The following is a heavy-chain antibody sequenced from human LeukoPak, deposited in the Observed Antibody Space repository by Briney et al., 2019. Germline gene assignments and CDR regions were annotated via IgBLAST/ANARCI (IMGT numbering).Heavy chain of an antibody. CDR1: GFTFSSYG. CDR3: AREWELQSAVNY. Sequence: PGGSLRLSCAASGFTFSSYGMHWVRQAPGKGLEWVAVIWYDGSNKYYADSVKGRFTISRDNSKNTLYLQMNSLRAEDTAVYYCAREWELQSAVNYWGQGTLVTVSS. D-gene: IGHD1-26*01. V-gene: IGHV3-33*01. J-gene: IGHJ4*02. CDR2: IWYDGSNK.